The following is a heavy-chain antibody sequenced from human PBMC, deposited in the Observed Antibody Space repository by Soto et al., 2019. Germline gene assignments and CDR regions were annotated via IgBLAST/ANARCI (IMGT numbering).Heavy chain of an antibody. CDR1: GFTVSSNY. Sequence: GGSLRLSCAASGFTVSSNYMSWVRQAPGKGLEWVSVIYSGGSTYYADSVKGRFTISRDNSKNTLYLQMNSLRAEDTAVYYCASARAIAARHYYYYGMDVWGQGTTVSVSS. J-gene: IGHJ6*02. V-gene: IGHV3-53*01. D-gene: IGHD6-6*01. CDR3: ASARAIAARHYYYYGMDV. CDR2: IYSGGST.